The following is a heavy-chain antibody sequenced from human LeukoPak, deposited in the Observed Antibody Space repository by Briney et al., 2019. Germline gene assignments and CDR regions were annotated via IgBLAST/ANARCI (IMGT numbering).Heavy chain of an antibody. D-gene: IGHD3-22*01. Sequence: PGGSLRLSCAASGFTFSDYYMSWIRQAPGKGLEWIAYISSSGSTQYYADSVKGGFTISGDNAKMSWYLQGNSTADEDTAVHYCAIQMTMIVVVPYFDYWGQGTLVTVSS. J-gene: IGHJ4*02. CDR3: AIQMTMIVVVPYFDY. CDR2: ISSSGSTQ. V-gene: IGHV3-11*04. CDR1: GFTFSDYY.